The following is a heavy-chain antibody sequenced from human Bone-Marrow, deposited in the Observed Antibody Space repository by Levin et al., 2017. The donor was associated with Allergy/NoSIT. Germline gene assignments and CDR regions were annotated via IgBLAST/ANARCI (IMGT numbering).Heavy chain of an antibody. CDR3: AKGAGWVAGAVALI. CDR1: GFTCNSYA. Sequence: GESLKISCAASGFTCNSYALIWVRHAPGKGLEGVSAISGSGSSTYYADSVKGRFTISRDNSKTTLYLQMNSLRAEDTAVYYCAKGAGWVAGAVALIWGQGTLVTVSS. D-gene: IGHD6-19*01. V-gene: IGHV3-23*01. CDR2: ISGSGSST. J-gene: IGHJ4*02.